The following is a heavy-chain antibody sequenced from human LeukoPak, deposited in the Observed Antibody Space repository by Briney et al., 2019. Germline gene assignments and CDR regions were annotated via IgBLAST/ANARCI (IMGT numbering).Heavy chain of an antibody. V-gene: IGHV3-23*01. J-gene: IGHJ4*02. CDR1: GFTFSSYA. CDR3: AKERGGVASRAPPIDY. CDR2: ISVSGART. Sequence: GGSLRLSCAASGFTFSSYAMNWVRQAPGKGLEWVSAISVSGARTYYADSVKGRFTISRDNSKNTLDLQMNSLTAEDTAVYYCAKERGGVASRAPPIDYWGQGTLVTVSS. D-gene: IGHD5-24*01.